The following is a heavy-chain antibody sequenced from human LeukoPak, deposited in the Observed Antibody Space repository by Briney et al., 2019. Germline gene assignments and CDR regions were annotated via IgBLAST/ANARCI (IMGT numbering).Heavy chain of an antibody. Sequence: PGESLKISCKGSGYRFTSYWIGWVRQMPGKGLEWMGIIFPADSDAKYSPSFQGQVTISADKSNNTAYVQWSSLKASDTAIYYCARRGLYYFDYWGQGTLVTVSS. CDR1: GYRFTSYW. CDR3: ARRGLYYFDY. D-gene: IGHD6-25*01. CDR2: IFPADSDA. V-gene: IGHV5-51*01. J-gene: IGHJ4*02.